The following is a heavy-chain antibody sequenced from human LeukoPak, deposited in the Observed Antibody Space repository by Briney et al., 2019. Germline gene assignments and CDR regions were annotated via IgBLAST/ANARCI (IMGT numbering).Heavy chain of an antibody. D-gene: IGHD2-15*01. CDR1: GFTFSSHW. V-gene: IGHV3-7*01. CDR2: IKPDGSEK. CDR3: ARDGYCSGGSCYGGDAFDI. Sequence: GGSLRLSCAASGFTFSSHWMSWVRQAPGKGRGWVANIKPDGSEKYYVDSVKGRFTISRDNAKISLYLQMNSLRAEDTAVYYCARDGYCSGGSCYGGDAFDIWGQGTMVTVSS. J-gene: IGHJ3*02.